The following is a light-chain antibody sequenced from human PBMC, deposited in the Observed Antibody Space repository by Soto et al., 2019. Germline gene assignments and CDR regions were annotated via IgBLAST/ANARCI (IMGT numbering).Light chain of an antibody. CDR3: QQSYSTLWT. Sequence: DIQMTQSPSSLSASVGDRVTITCRASQSISSYLNWYQQKPGKDPKLLIYAASSLQSGVPSRFSGSGSGTDFTLTISSLQTEDFATYYCQQSYSTLWTFGQGTKVDIK. CDR2: AAS. V-gene: IGKV1-39*01. CDR1: QSISSY. J-gene: IGKJ1*01.